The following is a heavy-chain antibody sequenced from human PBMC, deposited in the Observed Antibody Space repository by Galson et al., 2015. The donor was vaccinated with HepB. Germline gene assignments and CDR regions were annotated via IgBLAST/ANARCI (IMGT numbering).Heavy chain of an antibody. D-gene: IGHD1-1*01. CDR3: ARGHRVLRIGFDP. J-gene: IGHJ5*02. Sequence: ETLALTCAVYGGSISGYYWSWNRQPPGKGLEWIGEINHSGSTNYNPTLKSRVTIAVDTSKNQFSLKLSSVNAADTAVYYGARGHRVLRIGFDPWGQGTLVTVSS. CDR2: INHSGST. V-gene: IGHV4-34*01. CDR1: GGSISGYY.